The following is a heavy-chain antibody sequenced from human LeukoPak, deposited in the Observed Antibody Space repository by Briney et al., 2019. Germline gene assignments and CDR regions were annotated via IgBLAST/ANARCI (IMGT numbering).Heavy chain of an antibody. CDR2: FSGSGGDT. V-gene: IGHV3-23*01. Sequence: GSLRLSCAASGFTFSSYAMSWVRQAPGKGLEWVSAFSGSGGDTYYADSVKGRFTISRDNAKNSLYLQMNSLRAEDTAVYYCATLTGIAVAGLREENWFDPWGQGTLVTVSS. CDR3: ATLTGIAVAGLREENWFDP. D-gene: IGHD6-19*01. J-gene: IGHJ5*02. CDR1: GFTFSSYA.